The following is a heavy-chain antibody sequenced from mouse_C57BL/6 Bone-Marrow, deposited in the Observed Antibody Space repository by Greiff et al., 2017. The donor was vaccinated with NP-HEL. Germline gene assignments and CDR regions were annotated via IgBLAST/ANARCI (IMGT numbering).Heavy chain of an antibody. CDR3: ARVGYYYGSSYDWYFDV. CDR2: ISYDGSN. CDR1: GYSITSGYY. D-gene: IGHD1-1*01. J-gene: IGHJ1*03. Sequence: EVKLQESGPGLVKPSQSLSLTCSVTGYSITSGYYWNWIRQFPGNKLEWMGYISYDGSNNYNPSLKNRISITRDTSKNQFFLKLNSVTTEDTATYYCARVGYYYGSSYDWYFDVWGTGTTVTVSS. V-gene: IGHV3-6*01.